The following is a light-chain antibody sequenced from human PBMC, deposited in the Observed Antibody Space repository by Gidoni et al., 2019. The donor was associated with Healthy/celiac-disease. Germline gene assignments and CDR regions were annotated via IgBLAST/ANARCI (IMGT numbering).Light chain of an antibody. J-gene: IGKJ1*01. CDR1: QSVSSSY. Sequence: VLTQSPGTLSLSPGERATLSCRASQSVSSSYLAWYQPKPGQAPRLLIYGSSSRATGIPDRFSGSGSGTDFTLTISRLGPEDFAVYYCQQYGSSPWTFGQGTKVEIK. CDR2: GSS. V-gene: IGKV3-20*01. CDR3: QQYGSSPWT.